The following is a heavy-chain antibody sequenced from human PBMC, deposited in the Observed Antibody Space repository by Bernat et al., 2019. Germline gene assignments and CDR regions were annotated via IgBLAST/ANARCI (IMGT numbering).Heavy chain of an antibody. Sequence: QVQLQQWGAGLLKPSETLSLTCAVYGGSFSGYYWSWIRQPPGKGLEWIGEINHSGSTNYNPSLKSRVTISVDTSKNQFSLKLSSVTAADTAVYYCARNTIFGVVIDYWYFDLGGRGTLVTVSS. CDR2: INHSGST. D-gene: IGHD3-3*01. CDR3: ARNTIFGVVIDYWYFDL. J-gene: IGHJ2*01. V-gene: IGHV4-34*01. CDR1: GGSFSGYY.